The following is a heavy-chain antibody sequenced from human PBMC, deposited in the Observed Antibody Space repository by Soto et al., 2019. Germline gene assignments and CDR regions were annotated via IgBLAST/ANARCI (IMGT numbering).Heavy chain of an antibody. Sequence: SETLSLTCSVSGYSVSSSDYYWAWIRQPPGKGLEWIGSMLYSGLTYYNPSLKSRVTLSVDTSKNQFSLKLSSVTAADSAVYYCASGIWLRPLQRWFAPWGKGTLVTVSS. D-gene: IGHD1-1*01. CDR2: MLYSGLT. V-gene: IGHV4-39*07. J-gene: IGHJ5*02. CDR1: GYSVSSSDYY. CDR3: ASGIWLRPLQRWFAP.